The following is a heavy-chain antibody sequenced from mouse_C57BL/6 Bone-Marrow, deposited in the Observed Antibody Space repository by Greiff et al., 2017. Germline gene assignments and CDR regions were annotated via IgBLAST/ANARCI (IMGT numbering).Heavy chain of an antibody. V-gene: IGHV1-69*01. D-gene: IGHD2-12*01. CDR1: GYTFTSYW. Sequence: QVQLKQPGAELVMPGASVKLSCKASGYTFTSYWMHWVKQRPGQGLEWIGEIDPSDSYTNYNQKFKGKSTLTVDKSSSTAYMQLSSLTSEDSAVYYCARAAYYSRLYAMDYWGQGTSVTVSS. J-gene: IGHJ4*01. CDR2: IDPSDSYT. CDR3: ARAAYYSRLYAMDY.